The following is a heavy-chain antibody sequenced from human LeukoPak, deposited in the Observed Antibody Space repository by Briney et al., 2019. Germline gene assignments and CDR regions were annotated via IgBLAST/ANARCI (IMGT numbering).Heavy chain of an antibody. V-gene: IGHV4-59*01. D-gene: IGHD1-20*01. CDR2: IYYSGST. CDR1: GGSLSSYY. CDR3: ARVTGHLVWYSDL. Sequence: SETLSLTCTVSGGSLSSYYWSWIRQPPGKGLEWIGYIYYSGSTNYNPSLKSRVTISVDTSKNQFSLKLSSVTAADTAVYYCARVTGHLVWYSDLWGRGTLVTVSS. J-gene: IGHJ2*01.